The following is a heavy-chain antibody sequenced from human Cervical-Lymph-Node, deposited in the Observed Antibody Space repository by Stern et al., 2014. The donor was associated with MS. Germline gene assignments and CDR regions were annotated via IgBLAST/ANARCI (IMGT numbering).Heavy chain of an antibody. CDR2: ISSDGSDR. J-gene: IGHJ5*02. V-gene: IGHV3-30*04. CDR3: AIDSRTYYRGGFDP. CDR1: GFTFSFYI. D-gene: IGHD1-26*01. Sequence: QVQLVQSGGGVVQPGRSLRLSCAASGFTFSFYIMHWVRQAPGKGLEWVAAISSDGSDRYYADSVKGRFTVSRDNPKSILYLQVNSLRADDTAMYYCAIDSRTYYRGGFDPWGQGTLVTVSS.